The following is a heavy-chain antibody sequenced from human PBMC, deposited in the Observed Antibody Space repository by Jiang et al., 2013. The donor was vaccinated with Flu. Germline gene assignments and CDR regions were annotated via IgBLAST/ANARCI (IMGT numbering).Heavy chain of an antibody. CDR3: ARQEYYYGSGSPDY. D-gene: IGHD3-10*01. J-gene: IGHJ4*02. CDR2: INPNSGGT. V-gene: IGHV1-2*06. Sequence: VQLVESGAEVKKPGASMKVSCKASGYTFTGYYMHWVRQAPGQGLEWMGRINPNSGGTNYAQKFQGRVTMTRDTSISTAYMELSRLRSDDTAVYYCARQEYYYGSGSPDYWGQGTLVTVSS. CDR1: GYTFTGYY.